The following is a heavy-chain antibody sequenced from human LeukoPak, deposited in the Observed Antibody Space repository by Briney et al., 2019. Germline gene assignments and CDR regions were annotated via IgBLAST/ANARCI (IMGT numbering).Heavy chain of an antibody. V-gene: IGHV3-23*01. CDR2: ISGGGSSK. CDR3: AKESGQLDV. Sequence: GGSLRLSCAASGFTFTSYAMSWVRQAPGKGLEWVSVISGGGSSKYYADSVKGRFTISRDNSKNTLYLQMNSLRGEDTAVYYCAKESGQLDVWGKGTTVTVSS. D-gene: IGHD3-3*01. CDR1: GFTFTSYA. J-gene: IGHJ6*04.